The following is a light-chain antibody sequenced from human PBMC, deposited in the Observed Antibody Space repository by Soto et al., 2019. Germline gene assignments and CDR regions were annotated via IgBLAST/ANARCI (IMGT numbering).Light chain of an antibody. J-gene: IGKJ2*01. V-gene: IGKV1-9*01. CDR1: QGINSF. CDR2: GAS. CDR3: QRYGSSPPHT. Sequence: IQLTQSPSSLSASVGDRVTITCRASQGINSFLAWYQQKPGKAPKLLIYGASTLQSGVPSRFSGSGSGTDFTLTISSVEPEDFAVYYCQRYGSSPPHTFGQGTRLEIK.